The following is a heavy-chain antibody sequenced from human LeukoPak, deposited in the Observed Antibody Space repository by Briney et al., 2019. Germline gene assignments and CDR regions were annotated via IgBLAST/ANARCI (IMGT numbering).Heavy chain of an antibody. CDR3: ARPPHELVSAAHFGY. CDR2: ILPNSGDT. J-gene: IGHJ4*02. V-gene: IGHV1-2*02. D-gene: IGHD2-2*01. CDR1: GYTLPLYY. Sequence: ASVKVSCKASGYTLPLYYIHLLRQAPGEGLEWVGWILPNSGDTFYAQRFRGRVTMTSDTSTNTAYMDLYKLTSDDTAVYFCARPPHELVSAAHFGYWGQGTLVTVSS.